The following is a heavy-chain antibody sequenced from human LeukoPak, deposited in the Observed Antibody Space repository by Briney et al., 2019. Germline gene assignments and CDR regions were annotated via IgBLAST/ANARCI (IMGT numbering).Heavy chain of an antibody. CDR2: MNLNSGNT. V-gene: IGHV1-8*01. D-gene: IGHD6-13*01. CDR3: ARGRHNRAAGFDY. CDR1: AYTFTIYD. J-gene: IGHJ4*02. Sequence: GASVNVSFTSSAYTFTIYDINWVRQAPGQGLEWMGWMNLNSGNTGYAQKFQGRVTMTRNTSISTAYMELSSLRSEDTAVYYCARGRHNRAAGFDYWGQGTLVTVSS.